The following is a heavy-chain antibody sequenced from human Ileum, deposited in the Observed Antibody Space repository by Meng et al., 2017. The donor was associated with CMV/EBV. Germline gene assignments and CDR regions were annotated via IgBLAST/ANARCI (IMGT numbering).Heavy chain of an antibody. V-gene: IGHV3-73*01. CDR1: GFIFSDST. CDR2: IRSKSKSYAT. D-gene: IGHD4-17*01. Sequence: VQLVEAGGGLFRPGGSLQLSCAASGFIFSDSTMHWVRQASGKGLEWVGRIRSKSKSYATAYAAAVKGRFTISRDDSKNTAYLQMNSLQIEDTAVYYCTLYGDYFCWGQGTLVTVSS. CDR3: TLYGDYFC. J-gene: IGHJ4*02.